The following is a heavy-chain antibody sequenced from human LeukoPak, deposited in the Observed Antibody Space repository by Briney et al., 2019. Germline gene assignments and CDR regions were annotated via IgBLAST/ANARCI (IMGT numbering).Heavy chain of an antibody. J-gene: IGHJ3*02. D-gene: IGHD1-26*01. Sequence: ASVKVSCKASGYTFTSYDINWVRRATGQGLEWMGWMNPNSGNTGYAQKFQGRVTMTRDTSISTAYMELSRLRSDDTAVYYCARERVGATEAFDIWGQGTMVTVSS. CDR3: ARERVGATEAFDI. CDR1: GYTFTSYD. CDR2: MNPNSGNT. V-gene: IGHV1-8*01.